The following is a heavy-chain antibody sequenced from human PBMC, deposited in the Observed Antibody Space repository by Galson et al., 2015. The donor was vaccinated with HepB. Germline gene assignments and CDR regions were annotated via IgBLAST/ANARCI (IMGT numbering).Heavy chain of an antibody. CDR3: ARVDWQYFFDY. D-gene: IGHD3-9*01. CDR1: GFTFSDYY. Sequence: SLRLSCAASGFTFSDYYMTWVRQTPGKGLECLSYISSDSSYIKYADSLGGRFTISRDNAKKSLYLQMSSLRVEDTAVYYCARVDWQYFFDYWGHGTLVTVSS. CDR2: ISSDSSYI. V-gene: IGHV3-11*05. J-gene: IGHJ4*01.